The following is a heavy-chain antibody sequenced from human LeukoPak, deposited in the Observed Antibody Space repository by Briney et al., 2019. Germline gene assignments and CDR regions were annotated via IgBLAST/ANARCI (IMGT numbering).Heavy chain of an antibody. D-gene: IGHD3-22*01. J-gene: IGHJ4*02. CDR1: GYTFTNYA. CDR2: INAGNGNT. CDR3: ARARAAYYDSGGFDY. Sequence: VSSVTVSYMPSGYTFTNYAMHWVRQAPGQRREWMGWINAGNGNTKYSQEFQGRVTITRDTSASTAYMELSSLRSEDMAVYYCARARAAYYDSGGFDYWGQGTLVTVSS. V-gene: IGHV1-3*03.